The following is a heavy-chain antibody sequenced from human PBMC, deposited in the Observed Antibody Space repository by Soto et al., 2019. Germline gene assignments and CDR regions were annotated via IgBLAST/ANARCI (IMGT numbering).Heavy chain of an antibody. Sequence: EVQLVESGGGLVQPGRSLRLSCAASGFTFDDHAMHWVRQAPGKGLEWVSGISWNSGSIGYADSVKGRFTISRDNAKNSLYLQMNSLRAEDTALYYCAKGASAKWTDFDYWGQGTLVTVSS. CDR1: GFTFDDHA. D-gene: IGHD2-8*01. J-gene: IGHJ4*02. V-gene: IGHV3-9*01. CDR2: ISWNSGSI. CDR3: AKGASAKWTDFDY.